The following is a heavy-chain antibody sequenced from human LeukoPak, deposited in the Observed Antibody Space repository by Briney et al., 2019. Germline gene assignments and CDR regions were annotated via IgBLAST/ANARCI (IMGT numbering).Heavy chain of an antibody. J-gene: IGHJ6*02. D-gene: IGHD6-13*01. CDR2: IYYSGST. CDR3: ARSTAAAGLYYYYGMDV. Sequence: SETLSLTCTVSGGSISSSSYYWGWIRQPPGKGLEWIGSIYYSGSTYYNPSLKSRVTISVDTSKNQFSLKLSSVTAADTAVYYCARSTAAAGLYYYYGMDVWGQGTTVTVSS. V-gene: IGHV4-39*01. CDR1: GGSISSSSYY.